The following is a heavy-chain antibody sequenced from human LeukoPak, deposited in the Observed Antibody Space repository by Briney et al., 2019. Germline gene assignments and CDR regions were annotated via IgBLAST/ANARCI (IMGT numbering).Heavy chain of an antibody. Sequence: SVKVSCKASGGTFSSYAISWVRQAPGQGLEWMGRIIPILGIANYAQKFQGRVTITADKSTSTAYMELSSLRSEDTAVYYCARKGSSRVSSGWYSSSYYYGMDVWGQGTTVTVSS. V-gene: IGHV1-69*04. CDR2: IIPILGIA. CDR3: ARKGSSRVSSGWYSSSYYYGMDV. CDR1: GGTFSSYA. D-gene: IGHD6-19*01. J-gene: IGHJ6*02.